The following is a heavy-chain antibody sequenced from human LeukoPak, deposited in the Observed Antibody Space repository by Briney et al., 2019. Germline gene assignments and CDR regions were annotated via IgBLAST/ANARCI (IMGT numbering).Heavy chain of an antibody. V-gene: IGHV1-2*02. CDR3: ARRETNTQWGFDY. D-gene: IGHD1-26*01. CDR1: GYTFTGYH. J-gene: IGHJ4*02. CDR2: VNPNNGDT. Sequence: GASVKVSCKASGYTFTGYHMHWVRQAPGQGLEWVGWVNPNNGDTNYAQKFQGRVTMSRDTSISTAYMELNSLRSDDTAVYYCARRETNTQWGFDYWGQGTLVTVPS.